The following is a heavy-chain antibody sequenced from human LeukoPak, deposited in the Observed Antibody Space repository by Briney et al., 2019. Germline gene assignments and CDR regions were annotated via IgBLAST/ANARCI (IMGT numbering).Heavy chain of an antibody. Sequence: SGGSLRLSCAASGFTFSSYAMSWVRQAPGEGLEWVSAITDSGGSTYYSDSVKGRFTISRDNSKNTLYLQMNTLRAEDTAVYFYAKGSSGSRPYYFDYWGQGTLVTVSS. CDR2: ITDSGGST. CDR3: AKGSSGSRPYYFDY. D-gene: IGHD3-22*01. V-gene: IGHV3-23*01. J-gene: IGHJ4*02. CDR1: GFTFSSYA.